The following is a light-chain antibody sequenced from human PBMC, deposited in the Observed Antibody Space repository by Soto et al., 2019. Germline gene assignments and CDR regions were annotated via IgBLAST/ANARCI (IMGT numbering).Light chain of an antibody. CDR1: QSLVSSNGNTF. CDR3: MQATHWPWT. CDR2: KVS. Sequence: DVVMTQSPLSLPVTLGQPASISCRSSQSLVSSNGNTFLIWFQQRPGQSPRRLIYKVSNRNSAVPDRFTGSGSGTDFTLEISRVEAEAVGVYYCMQATHWPWTFGQGTKVEIK. V-gene: IGKV2-30*01. J-gene: IGKJ1*01.